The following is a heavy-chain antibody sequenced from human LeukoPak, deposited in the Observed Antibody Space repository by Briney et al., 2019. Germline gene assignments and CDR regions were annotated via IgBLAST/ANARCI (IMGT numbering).Heavy chain of an antibody. CDR1: GFTFSSYE. CDR3: AKDQYTMVRGAIKFYGMDV. D-gene: IGHD3-10*01. V-gene: IGHV3-48*03. CDR2: ISSSGSTI. J-gene: IGHJ6*02. Sequence: GGSLRLSCAASGFTFSSYEMNWVRQAPGKGLEWVSYISSSGSTIYYADSVKGRFTISRDNAKNSLYLQMNSLRAEDTAVYYCAKDQYTMVRGAIKFYGMDVWGQGTTVTVSS.